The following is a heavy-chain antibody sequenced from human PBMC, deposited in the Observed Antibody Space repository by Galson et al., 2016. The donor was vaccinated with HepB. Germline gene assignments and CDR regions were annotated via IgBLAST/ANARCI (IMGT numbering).Heavy chain of an antibody. V-gene: IGHV3-49*03. D-gene: IGHD3-22*01. J-gene: IGHJ4*02. CDR3: TRDVSDYYDSSGYSLDF. Sequence: SLRLSCATSGFTFGEHAMSWFRQAPGKGLGWVGFIRSKANSGTTEYAASVKGRFTISRDDSKSIAYLQMNSLKTEDAAVYYCTRDVSDYYDSSGYSLDFWGQGTLVTVSS. CDR2: IRSKANSGTT. CDR1: GFTFGEHA.